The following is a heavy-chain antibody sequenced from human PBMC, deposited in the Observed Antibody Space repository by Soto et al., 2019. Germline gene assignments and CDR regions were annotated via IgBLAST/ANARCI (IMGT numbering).Heavy chain of an antibody. V-gene: IGHV3-74*01. CDR1: GFTFSTYW. CDR3: ARGIRNYYGVDV. CDR2: IKGDGSST. Sequence: GGSLRLSCAASGFTFSTYWMHWVRQAPGTGLEWVSRIKGDGSSTSYADSVRGRFTISRDNAKNALYLQMNSLGAEDTAVYWCARGIRNYYGVDVWGQGTTVTVSS. J-gene: IGHJ6*02.